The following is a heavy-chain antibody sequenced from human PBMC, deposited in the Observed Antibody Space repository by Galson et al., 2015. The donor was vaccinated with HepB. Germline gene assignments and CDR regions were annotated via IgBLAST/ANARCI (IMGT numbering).Heavy chain of an antibody. CDR3: AREGVNYSGLDS. J-gene: IGHJ4*02. CDR1: GFNFKNYA. V-gene: IGHV3-30-3*01. D-gene: IGHD4-23*01. Sequence: SLRLSCAASGFNFKNYAMYWVRQAPGKGLEWVAVISFDGNIRYHADSVKGRFTITRDNSRDTLYLQMDSLRSDDTAIYYCAREGVNYSGLDSWGQGTLAAVS. CDR2: ISFDGNIR.